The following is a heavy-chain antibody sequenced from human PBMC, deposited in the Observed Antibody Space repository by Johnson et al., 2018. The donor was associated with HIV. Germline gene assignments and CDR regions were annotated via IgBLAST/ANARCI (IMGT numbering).Heavy chain of an antibody. V-gene: IGHV3-9*01. CDR2: ISWNSVRI. CDR1: GFIFDDYA. D-gene: IGHD7-27*01. Sequence: VQLVESGGGLVQPGRSLRLSCAASGFIFDDYAMHWVRQAPGKGLEWVSIISWNSVRIGYADSVKGRFTISRDNAKNSVYLQMNSLRAEDTALYYCARDRTGDLDAFDIWGQGTMVTVSS. CDR3: ARDRTGDLDAFDI. J-gene: IGHJ3*02.